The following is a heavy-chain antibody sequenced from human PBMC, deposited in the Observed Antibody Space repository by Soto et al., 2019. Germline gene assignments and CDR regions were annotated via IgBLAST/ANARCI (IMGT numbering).Heavy chain of an antibody. D-gene: IGHD5-18*01. CDR3: ASRCSYGYYGMDV. J-gene: IGHJ6*02. CDR2: ISSSGSTI. Sequence: PGGSLRLSCAASGFTFSSYEMNWVRQAPGKGLEWVSYISSSGSTIYYADSVKGRFTISRDNAKNSLYLQMNSLRAEDTAVYYCASRCSYGYYGMDVWGQGTTVTVSS. V-gene: IGHV3-48*03. CDR1: GFTFSSYE.